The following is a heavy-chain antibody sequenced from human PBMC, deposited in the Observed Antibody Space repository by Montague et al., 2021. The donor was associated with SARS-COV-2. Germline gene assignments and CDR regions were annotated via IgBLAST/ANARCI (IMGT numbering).Heavy chain of an antibody. Sequence: SLRLSCAASGFTFSSYGMHWVRQAPGKGLEWVAVIWYDGSNKYYADSVKGRFTISRDNSKNTLYLQMSSLRAEDTAVYYCARDLFWGTDSGTQQRRDYWGQGTLVTASS. CDR2: IWYDGSNK. J-gene: IGHJ4*02. CDR3: ARDLFWGTDSGTQQRRDY. CDR1: GFTFSSYG. V-gene: IGHV3-33*01. D-gene: IGHD3-16*01.